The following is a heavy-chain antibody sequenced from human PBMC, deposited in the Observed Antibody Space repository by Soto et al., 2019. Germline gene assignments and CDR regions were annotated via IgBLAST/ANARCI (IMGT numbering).Heavy chain of an antibody. V-gene: IGHV1-46*01. D-gene: IGHD3-9*01. CDR1: GYTFTNYY. CDR3: VRDYDILTAYQYFFDY. J-gene: IGHJ4*02. CDR2: INPNVGST. Sequence: ASVKVSCKASGYTFTNYYMHWVRQAPGAGPEWMGIINPNVGSTTYAQTFQGRFTITRDTSTSTVYMELSRLRPEDTAVYYCVRDYDILTAYQYFFDYWGQGTLVTVSS.